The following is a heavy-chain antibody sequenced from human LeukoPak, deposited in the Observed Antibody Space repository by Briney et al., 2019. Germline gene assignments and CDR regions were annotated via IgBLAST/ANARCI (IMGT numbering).Heavy chain of an antibody. Sequence: PSETLSLTCSVSDGSINSYYWSWIRRPPGKGLEWIGYIYYNGNTNYSPSLKSRVTMSVDTSKNLFSLKVSSVTAADTAVYYCARGRSNYYGMDVWGQGTTVTVSS. CDR2: IYYNGNT. CDR1: DGSINSYY. V-gene: IGHV4-59*01. J-gene: IGHJ6*02. CDR3: ARGRSNYYGMDV. D-gene: IGHD1-26*01.